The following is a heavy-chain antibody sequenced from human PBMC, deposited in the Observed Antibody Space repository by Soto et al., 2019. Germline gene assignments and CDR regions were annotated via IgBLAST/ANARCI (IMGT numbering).Heavy chain of an antibody. D-gene: IGHD3-10*01. Sequence: QLQLVESGGGLFKPGGSLRLSCAASGFTFSDYYMRWIREAPGKGLEWVSYISSSSSYTNYAYSVEGRFTISRDNAKNSLYLQMKSLRAEDTAVYYCARDSSELLWFGELLGWGQGTLVTVSS. J-gene: IGHJ4*02. CDR2: ISSSSSYT. V-gene: IGHV3-11*06. CDR1: GFTFSDYY. CDR3: ARDSSELLWFGELLG.